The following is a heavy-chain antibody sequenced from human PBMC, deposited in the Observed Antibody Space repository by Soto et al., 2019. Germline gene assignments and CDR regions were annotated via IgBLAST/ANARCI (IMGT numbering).Heavy chain of an antibody. CDR3: ARLVASETGYGMDV. CDR1: GFIFISHN. J-gene: IGHJ6*02. V-gene: IGHV3-21*06. CDR2: ITGSSSYI. D-gene: IGHD3-9*01. Sequence: LRLSSAASGFIFISHNINWVRQAPGKGLEWVSSITGSSSYIFYADSVKGRFTISRDNAKNTVYLQVNSLRAEDTGVYYCARLVASETGYGMDVWGQGTTVTVSS.